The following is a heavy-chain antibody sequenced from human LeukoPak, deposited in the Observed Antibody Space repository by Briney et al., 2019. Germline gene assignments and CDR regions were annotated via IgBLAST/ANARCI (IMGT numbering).Heavy chain of an antibody. CDR3: AREPGTVAAFDM. CDR2: IIPIFGKA. Sequence: SVKVSCKASVGTFSSYAINWVRQAPGQGLEWMGGIIPIFGKANYAQKFQGRVTITADESTSTAYMGLRSLRSDDTAVYYCAREPGTVAAFDMWGQGTMVTVSS. V-gene: IGHV1-69*13. CDR1: VGTFSSYA. J-gene: IGHJ3*02. D-gene: IGHD1-1*01.